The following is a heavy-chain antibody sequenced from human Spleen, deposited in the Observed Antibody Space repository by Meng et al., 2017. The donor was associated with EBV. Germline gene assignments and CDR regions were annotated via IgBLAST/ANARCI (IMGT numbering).Heavy chain of an antibody. J-gene: IGHJ4*02. V-gene: IGHV1-69*01. CDR1: VGSFRSSA. D-gene: IGHD5-18*01. Sequence: GQLVHPGAEVTKPGFSVKVSCKASVGSFRSSAISWLRQAPGQGLEWMGGFLPILGTPNYAQRFQGRVTITADESTSSGYMELSSLRSEDTAVYYCARESGRGYSSDYWGQGTLVTASS. CDR2: FLPILGTP. CDR3: ARESGRGYSSDY.